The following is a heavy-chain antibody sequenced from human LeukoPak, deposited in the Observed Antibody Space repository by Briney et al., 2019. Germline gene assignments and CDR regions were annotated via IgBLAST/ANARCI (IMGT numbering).Heavy chain of an antibody. CDR1: GFTFDDYA. CDR2: ISWNSGSI. V-gene: IGHV3-9*01. CDR3: AKANFDY. Sequence: GGSLRLSCAASGFTFDDYAMHWVRQAPGKGLEWVSGISWNSGSIGYADSVKGRFTISRDNAKNSLYLQMNSLRAEDTALYYCAKANFDYWGQGTLVTVSS. J-gene: IGHJ4*02.